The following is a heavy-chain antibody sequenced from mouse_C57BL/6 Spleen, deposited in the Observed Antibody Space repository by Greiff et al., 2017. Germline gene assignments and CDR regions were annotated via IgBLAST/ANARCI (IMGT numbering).Heavy chain of an antibody. CDR1: GYTFTSYW. CDR2: IYPSDSET. V-gene: IGHV1-61*01. J-gene: IGHJ1*03. CDR3: ARYPRYCGSSPRWYFDV. D-gene: IGHD1-1*01. Sequence: QVQLQQPGAELVRPGSSVKLSCKASGYTFTSYWMDWVKQRPGQGLEWIGNIYPSDSETHYNQKFKDKATLTVDKSSSDASMQLGILTSEDSAVYYCARYPRYCGSSPRWYFDVWGTGTAVTVSS.